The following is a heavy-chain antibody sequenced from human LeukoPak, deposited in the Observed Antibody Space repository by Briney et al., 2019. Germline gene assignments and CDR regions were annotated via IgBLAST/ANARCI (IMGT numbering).Heavy chain of an antibody. CDR1: GFTFSSYS. CDR3: ATTRGPIRFLEWLSSGAFDI. V-gene: IGHV3-21*04. Sequence: SGGSLRLSCAGYGFTFSSYSMNWVRQAPGKGLEWVASISSSSSYIYYAESMKGRFTISRDNAENSLILQMNSLRAEDTAVYYCATTRGPIRFLEWLSSGAFDIWGQGTMVTVSS. J-gene: IGHJ3*02. CDR2: ISSSSSYI. D-gene: IGHD3-3*01.